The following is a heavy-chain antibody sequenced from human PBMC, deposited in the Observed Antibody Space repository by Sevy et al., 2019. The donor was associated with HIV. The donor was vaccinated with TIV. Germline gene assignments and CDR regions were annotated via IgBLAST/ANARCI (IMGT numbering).Heavy chain of an antibody. CDR1: GASISSSGYY. V-gene: IGHV4-39*01. CDR2: INYSGIT. CDR3: VGPKLTYTNGWHDFDY. Sequence: SETLSLTCTVSGASISSSGYYWGWIRQPPGKGLEWIASINYSGITFYNPSLKSRVTISADTSKNQFSLRLSSVTAADSSIYFCVGPKLTYTNGWHDFDYWGQGTVVTVSS. D-gene: IGHD6-25*01. J-gene: IGHJ4*02.